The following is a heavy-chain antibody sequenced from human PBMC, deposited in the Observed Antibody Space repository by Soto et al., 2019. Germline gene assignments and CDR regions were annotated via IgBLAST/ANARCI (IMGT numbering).Heavy chain of an antibody. J-gene: IGHJ4*02. D-gene: IGHD4-17*01. CDR2: IIPILGIA. CDR1: GGTFSSYT. Sequence: QVQLVQSGAEVKKPGSSVKVSCKASGGTFSSYTISWVRQAPGQGLEWMGRIIPILGIANYAQKFQGRVTITADKSPSTAYMELSSLRSEDTAVYYCARETTVALDYWGQGTLVTVSS. CDR3: ARETTVALDY. V-gene: IGHV1-69*08.